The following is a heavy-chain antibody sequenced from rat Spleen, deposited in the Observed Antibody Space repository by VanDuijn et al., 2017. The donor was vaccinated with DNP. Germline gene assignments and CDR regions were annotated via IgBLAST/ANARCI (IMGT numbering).Heavy chain of an antibody. D-gene: IGHD1-10*01. CDR1: GFIFSNYN. Sequence: EVQLVESGGGLVQPGRSLKLSCAASGFIFSNYNMAWVRQAPKKGLEWVAYISYDGGNTYYGDSVKGRFTISRDNAKSTLYLQMNSLRSEDMATYYCARYNLIKRFWDYWGQGVMVTVSS. J-gene: IGHJ2*01. V-gene: IGHV5-22*01. CDR3: ARYNLIKRFWDY. CDR2: ISYDGGNT.